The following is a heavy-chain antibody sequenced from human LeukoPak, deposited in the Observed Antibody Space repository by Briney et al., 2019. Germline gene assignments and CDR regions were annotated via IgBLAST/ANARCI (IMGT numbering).Heavy chain of an antibody. Sequence: SETLSLTCAVYGGSFSGYYWSWIRQPPGKGLKGIGEINHSGSTNYNPSLKSRVTISVDTSKNQFSLKLSSVTAADTAVYYCARVGAYCSGGSFYGYYYYYMDVWGKGTTVIVSS. CDR3: ARVGAYCSGGSFYGYYYYYMDV. J-gene: IGHJ6*03. D-gene: IGHD2-15*01. V-gene: IGHV4-34*01. CDR1: GGSFSGYY. CDR2: INHSGST.